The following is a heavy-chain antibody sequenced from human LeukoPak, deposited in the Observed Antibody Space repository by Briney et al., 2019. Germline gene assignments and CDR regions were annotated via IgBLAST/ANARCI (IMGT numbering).Heavy chain of an antibody. J-gene: IGHJ5*02. V-gene: IGHV3-9*01. Sequence: PGGSLRLSCAASGFTFDDYAMHWVRQAPGKGLESVSGISWNSGSIGYADSVKGRFTISRDNAKNSLYLQMNSLRAEDTAFYYCAKSSSAATNWFDPWGQGTLVTVSS. CDR3: AKSSSAATNWFDP. D-gene: IGHD2-15*01. CDR1: GFTFDDYA. CDR2: ISWNSGSI.